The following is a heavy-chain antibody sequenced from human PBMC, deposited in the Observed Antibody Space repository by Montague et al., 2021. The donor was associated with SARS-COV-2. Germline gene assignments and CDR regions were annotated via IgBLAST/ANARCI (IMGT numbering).Heavy chain of an antibody. J-gene: IGHJ6*02. Sequence: SETLSLTCTVSGGSISSSNYYWGWIRQPPGKGLKWIGNMYHSGSTYYNPSLKSRVTISIDTSKNQFSLKLSSVTAADTAVYYCARDDIVLQGVTKGMDVWGQGTTVTVSS. V-gene: IGHV4-39*07. D-gene: IGHD3-10*01. CDR2: MYHSGST. CDR3: ARDDIVLQGVTKGMDV. CDR1: GGSISSSNYY.